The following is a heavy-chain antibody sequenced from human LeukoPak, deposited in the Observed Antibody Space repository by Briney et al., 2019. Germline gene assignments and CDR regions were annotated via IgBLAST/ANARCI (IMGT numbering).Heavy chain of an antibody. CDR1: GFPFSSYV. CDR3: AKKFGMIAD. Sequence: GGSLRLSCAASGFPFSSYVMHWLRQAPGKGLEWVAVIWFDGGKIYYADSVKGRFTISRDNSKNTLYLQMNSLRAEDTAVYYCAKKFGMIADWGQGTLVTVSS. CDR2: IWFDGGKI. V-gene: IGHV3-33*06. D-gene: IGHD3-22*01. J-gene: IGHJ4*02.